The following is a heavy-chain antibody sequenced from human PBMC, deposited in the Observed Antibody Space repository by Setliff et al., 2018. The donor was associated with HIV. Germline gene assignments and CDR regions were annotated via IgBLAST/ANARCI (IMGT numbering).Heavy chain of an antibody. D-gene: IGHD6-19*01. V-gene: IGHV1-69*05. CDR2: IIPAFGTA. CDR3: ARDGLLVAGIRFDY. CDR1: GGTFSSYA. Sequence: SVKVSCKTSGGTFSSYAVSWVRQAPGQGLEWMGGIIPAFGTANYAQKFQGRVKITTDESTSTAYMELGGLRSEDTAVYFCARDGLLVAGIRFDYWGQGTLVTVSS. J-gene: IGHJ4*01.